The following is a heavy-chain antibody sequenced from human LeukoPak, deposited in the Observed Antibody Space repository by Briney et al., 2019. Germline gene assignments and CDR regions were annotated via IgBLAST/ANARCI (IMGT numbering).Heavy chain of an antibody. Sequence: SQTLSLTCAVSGGSISSGGYSWSWIRQPPGKGLEWIGYIYHSGSTYYNPSLKSRVTISVDRSKNQFSLKLSSVTAADTAVYYCARERRYAVDVWGQGTTVTVSS. V-gene: IGHV4-30-2*01. CDR1: GGSISSGGYS. J-gene: IGHJ6*02. D-gene: IGHD2-2*01. CDR2: IYHSGST. CDR3: ARERRYAVDV.